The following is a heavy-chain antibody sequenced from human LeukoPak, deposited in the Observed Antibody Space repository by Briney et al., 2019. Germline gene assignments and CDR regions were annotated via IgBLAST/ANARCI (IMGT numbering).Heavy chain of an antibody. CDR3: ARGGDCSSTSCYTGAFDI. V-gene: IGHV4-30-2*01. CDR2: IYHSGST. D-gene: IGHD2-2*02. Sequence: SETLSLTCTVSGGSISSGGYYWSWIRQPPGKGLKWIGYIYHSGSTYYNPSLKSRVTISVDRSKNQFSLKLSSVTAADTAVYYCARGGDCSSTSCYTGAFDIWGQGTMVTVSS. CDR1: GGSISSGGYY. J-gene: IGHJ3*02.